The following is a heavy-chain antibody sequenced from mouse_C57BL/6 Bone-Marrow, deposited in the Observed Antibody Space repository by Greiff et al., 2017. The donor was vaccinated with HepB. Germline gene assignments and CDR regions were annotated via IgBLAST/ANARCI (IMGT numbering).Heavy chain of an antibody. Sequence: EVKLQESGGDLVKPGGSLKLSCAASGFTFSSYGMSWVRQTPDKRLEWVATISSGGSYTYYPDSVKGRFTISRDNAKNTLYLQMSSLKSEDTAMYYCASPMITTSYYYAMDYWGQGTSVTVSS. CDR1: GFTFSSYG. CDR2: ISSGGSYT. J-gene: IGHJ4*01. V-gene: IGHV5-6*01. D-gene: IGHD2-4*01. CDR3: ASPMITTSYYYAMDY.